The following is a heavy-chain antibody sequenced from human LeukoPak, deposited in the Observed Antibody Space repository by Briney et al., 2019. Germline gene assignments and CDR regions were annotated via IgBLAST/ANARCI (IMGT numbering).Heavy chain of an antibody. CDR1: GFTFRGAA. CDR3: AKDIQLST. Sequence: GGSLRLSCAVSGFTFRGAAMTWVRQAPGKGLEWVSLVSSSGNNAYYADSVKGRFTISRDNSKNTLSLQMNSLRVEDTAIYYCAKDIQLSTWGLGTRVTVSS. CDR2: VSSSGNNA. V-gene: IGHV3-23*01. J-gene: IGHJ3*01. D-gene: IGHD5-24*01.